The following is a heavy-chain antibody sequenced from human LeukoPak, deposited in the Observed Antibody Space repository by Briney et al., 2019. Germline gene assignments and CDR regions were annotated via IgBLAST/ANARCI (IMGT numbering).Heavy chain of an antibody. D-gene: IGHD2-15*01. CDR3: ARANIVVVVAATPGWFDP. Sequence: ASVKVSCKASGYTFTSYYMHWVRQAPGQGLEWMGIINPSGGSTSYAQKFQGRVTMTRDTSTSTVYMELSSLRSEDTAVYYCARANIVVVVAATPGWFDPWGQGTLVTVSS. J-gene: IGHJ5*02. V-gene: IGHV1-46*01. CDR2: INPSGGST. CDR1: GYTFTSYY.